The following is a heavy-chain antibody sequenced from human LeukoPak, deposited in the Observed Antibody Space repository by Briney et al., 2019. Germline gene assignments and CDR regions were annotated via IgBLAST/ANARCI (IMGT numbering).Heavy chain of an antibody. V-gene: IGHV3-7*01. D-gene: IGHD2-15*01. CDR3: GRGSRISDY. Sequence: GGSLRLSCEVSGFIFSSYWMSWVRQAPGKGPEWVAHIKQDGSEKDYVDSVKGQFTISRDNGKNSLYLQMNSRRAEDTAVYYCGRGSRISDYWGQGTQVTVSS. CDR1: GFIFSSYW. CDR2: IKQDGSEK. J-gene: IGHJ4*02.